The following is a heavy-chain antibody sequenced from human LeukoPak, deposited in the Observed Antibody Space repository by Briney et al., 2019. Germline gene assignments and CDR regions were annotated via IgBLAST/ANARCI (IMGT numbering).Heavy chain of an antibody. V-gene: IGHV1-2*02. J-gene: IGHJ4*02. CDR2: INPNSGGT. Sequence: GASVTVSCTASGYTFTGDYMHWVGQAPGQGLEWMGWINPNSGGTNYAQKFQGRVTMTRDTSISTAYMELSRLRSDDTAVYYCARVGYSSGWYDFDYWGQGTLVTVSS. D-gene: IGHD6-19*01. CDR3: ARVGYSSGWYDFDY. CDR1: GYTFTGDY.